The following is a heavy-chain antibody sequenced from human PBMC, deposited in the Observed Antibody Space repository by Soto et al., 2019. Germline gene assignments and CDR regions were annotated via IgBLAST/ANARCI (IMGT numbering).Heavy chain of an antibody. CDR3: AKYGDCGGDCYSFEQWPSTR. CDR2: ISGSGGST. V-gene: IGHV3-23*01. CDR1: GFTFSSYA. Sequence: EVQLLESGGGLVQPGGSLRLSCAASGFTFSSYAMSWVRQAPGKGLEWVSAISGSGGSTYYADSVKGRFTISRDNSKNTLYLQLNILRAEDTAVYYCAKYGDCGGDCYSFEQWPSTRWGQGTLVTVSS. J-gene: IGHJ4*02. D-gene: IGHD2-21*02.